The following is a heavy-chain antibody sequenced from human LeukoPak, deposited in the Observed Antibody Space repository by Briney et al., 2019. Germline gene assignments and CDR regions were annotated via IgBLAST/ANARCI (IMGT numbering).Heavy chain of an antibody. CDR2: INHSGST. J-gene: IGHJ4*02. Sequence: SETLSLTCAVYGGSFSGYYWSWIRQPPGKGLEWIGEINHSGSTNYNPSLKSRVTISVDTSKNQFSLNLNSVTAADTAVYYCARRRGRGYYDSSGSYPDYWGQGTLVTVSS. CDR3: ARRRGRGYYDSSGSYPDY. CDR1: GGSFSGYY. V-gene: IGHV4-34*01. D-gene: IGHD3-22*01.